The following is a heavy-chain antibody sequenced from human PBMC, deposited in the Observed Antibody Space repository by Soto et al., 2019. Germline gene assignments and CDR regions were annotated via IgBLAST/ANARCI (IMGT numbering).Heavy chain of an antibody. CDR2: ISGSGGST. CDR3: AKSLRGGDAFDI. V-gene: IGHV3-23*01. Sequence: EVQLLESGGGLVQPGGSLRLSCAASGFTFSSYAMSWVRQAPGKGLEWVSAISGSGGSTYYADSVKGRFTISRDNSKNMLYLQMNSLRAEDTAVYYCAKSLRGGDAFDIWGQGTMVTVSS. D-gene: IGHD3-10*01. J-gene: IGHJ3*02. CDR1: GFTFSSYA.